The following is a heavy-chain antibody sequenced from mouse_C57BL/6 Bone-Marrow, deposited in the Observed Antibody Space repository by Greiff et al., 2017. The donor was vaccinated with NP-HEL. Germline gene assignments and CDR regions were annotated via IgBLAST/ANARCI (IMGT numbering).Heavy chain of an antibody. CDR1: GYTFTDYY. CDR2: INPYNGGT. V-gene: IGHV1-19*01. CDR3: ARDYYFYY. J-gene: IGHJ2*01. Sequence: VQLQQSGPVLVKPGASVKMSCKASGYTFTDYYMNWVKQSHGKSLEWIGVINPYNGGTSYTQKFKGKATLTVDKSSSTAYMELSSLTSEDSAVYYCARDYYFYYWGRGTTLTVSA.